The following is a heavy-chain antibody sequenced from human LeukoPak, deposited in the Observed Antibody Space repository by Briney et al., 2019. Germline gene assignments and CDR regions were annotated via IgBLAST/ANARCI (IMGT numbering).Heavy chain of an antibody. CDR1: GYTFTGYY. Sequence: ASVTVSCKASGYTFTGYYMHWVRQAPGQGLEWMGWSNPNSGGTNYAQKFQGRVTMTRDTSISTAYMELSRLRSDDTAVYYCARGSRYCSGGSCYRQYYFDYWGQGTLVTVSS. CDR2: SNPNSGGT. CDR3: ARGSRYCSGGSCYRQYYFDY. V-gene: IGHV1-2*02. D-gene: IGHD2-15*01. J-gene: IGHJ4*02.